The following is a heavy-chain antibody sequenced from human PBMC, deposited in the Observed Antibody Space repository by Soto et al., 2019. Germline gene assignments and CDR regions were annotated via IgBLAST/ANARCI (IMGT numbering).Heavy chain of an antibody. J-gene: IGHJ6*03. V-gene: IGHV4-31*03. CDR1: GGSISSGGYY. CDR3: ARTPRSLAFYYYSYMDV. CDR2: IYYSGST. Sequence: SETLSLTCTVSGGSISSGGYYWSWIRQHPGKGLEWIGYIYYSGSTYYNPSLKSRVTISVDTSKNQFSLKLSSVTAADTAVYYCARTPRSLAFYYYSYMDVWGKGTTVTVSS.